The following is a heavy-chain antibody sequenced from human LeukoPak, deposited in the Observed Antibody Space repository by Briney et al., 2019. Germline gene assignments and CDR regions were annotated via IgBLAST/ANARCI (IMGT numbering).Heavy chain of an antibody. Sequence: GGSLRLSCAASGFTFSSYAMHWVRQAPGKGLEWVAVISYDGSNKYYADSVKGRFTISRDNSKNTLYLQMNSLRAEDTAVYYCATDYYDSSGYYGLDYWGQGTLVTVSS. V-gene: IGHV3-30-3*01. CDR1: GFTFSSYA. CDR2: ISYDGSNK. J-gene: IGHJ4*02. D-gene: IGHD3-22*01. CDR3: ATDYYDSSGYYGLDY.